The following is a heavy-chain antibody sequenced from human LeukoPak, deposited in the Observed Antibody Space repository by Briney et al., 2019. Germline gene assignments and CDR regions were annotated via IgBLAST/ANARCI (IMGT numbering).Heavy chain of an antibody. J-gene: IGHJ5*02. CDR3: ARGASGIQLWFFDP. CDR1: GFTFSSYW. V-gene: IGHV3-7*01. D-gene: IGHD5-18*01. Sequence: GGSLRLSCAASGFTFSSYWMSWVRQAPGKGREWVANIKQDGTERYYVDSVKGRFTISRDNAKNSLFLQMNSLRAEDTAVYYCARGASGIQLWFFDPWGQGTLVSVSS. CDR2: IKQDGTER.